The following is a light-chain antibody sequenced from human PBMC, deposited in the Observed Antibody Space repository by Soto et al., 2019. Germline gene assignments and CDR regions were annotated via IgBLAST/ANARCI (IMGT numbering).Light chain of an antibody. V-gene: IGKV1-39*01. J-gene: IGKJ1*01. CDR2: GAS. Sequence: DIQMTQSPSFLSASLGVRVTITCRTSQNIYNSLNWYQQKAGRAPAVLIYGASNLQGGVPLRFSGSGSGTDFTLTISGLQPEDSATYYCQESRSALWGKCGQGTKVDIK. CDR1: QNIYNS. CDR3: QESRSALWGK.